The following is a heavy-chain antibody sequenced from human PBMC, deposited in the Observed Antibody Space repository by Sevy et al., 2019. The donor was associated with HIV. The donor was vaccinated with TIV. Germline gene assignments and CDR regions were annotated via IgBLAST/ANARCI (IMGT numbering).Heavy chain of an antibody. V-gene: IGHV3-23*01. CDR2: ISGSGGST. Sequence: GGSLRLSCAASGFSFSSYALSWVRQTPGKGLEWVSAISGSGGSTYYADSVKGRFTISRDNSKNTLYLQMNSLRAEDTAVYYCAKGGFTMVRGVFDYWGQGTLVTVSS. CDR3: AKGGFTMVRGVFDY. CDR1: GFSFSSYA. D-gene: IGHD3-10*01. J-gene: IGHJ4*02.